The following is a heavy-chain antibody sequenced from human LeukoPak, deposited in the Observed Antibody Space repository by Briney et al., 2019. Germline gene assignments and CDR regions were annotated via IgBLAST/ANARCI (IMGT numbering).Heavy chain of an antibody. Sequence: GALSLSCAASGFTVSSNYMSRVRQAQGKGLERVSVIYSGGSTYYAYSVKGRFTISRDNSKNTLYLQMNSLRPEDTAVYYCARDPGSVFDYWGQGTLVTVSS. CDR1: GFTVSSNY. V-gene: IGHV3-53*01. J-gene: IGHJ4*02. CDR2: IYSGGST. D-gene: IGHD1-1*01. CDR3: ARDPGSVFDY.